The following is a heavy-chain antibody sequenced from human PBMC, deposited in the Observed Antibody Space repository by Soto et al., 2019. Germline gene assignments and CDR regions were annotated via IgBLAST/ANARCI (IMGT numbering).Heavy chain of an antibody. CDR1: GGSISSADYY. J-gene: IGHJ5*02. CDR2: IYYSGST. CDR3: ARAARDYGDYVVWFDP. D-gene: IGHD4-17*01. Sequence: QVQLQESGPGLVKPSQTLSLICTVSGGSISSADYYWSWIRQPPGKGLEWIGYIYYSGSTYYNPSLKSRVTISLDTSKNQFSLNLSSVTAADTAVYYCARAARDYGDYVVWFDPWGQGTLVTVSS. V-gene: IGHV4-30-4*01.